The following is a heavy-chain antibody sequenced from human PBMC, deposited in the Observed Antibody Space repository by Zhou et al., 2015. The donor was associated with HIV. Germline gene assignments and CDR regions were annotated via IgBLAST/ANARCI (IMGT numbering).Heavy chain of an antibody. CDR1: GFTFSRFA. Sequence: QVQLVESGGGVVQPGRSLRLSCAASGFTFSRFAMHWVRQAPGKGLEWVAVLSYDGGNKYYADSVKGRFTISRDNSRNTLYVQMDSLRADDTAVYYCARAQGFCSRNSCPLIFDYWGQGTLITVSS. D-gene: IGHD2/OR15-2a*01. V-gene: IGHV3-30-3*01. CDR2: LSYDGGNK. CDR3: ARAQGFCSRNSCPLIFDY. J-gene: IGHJ4*02.